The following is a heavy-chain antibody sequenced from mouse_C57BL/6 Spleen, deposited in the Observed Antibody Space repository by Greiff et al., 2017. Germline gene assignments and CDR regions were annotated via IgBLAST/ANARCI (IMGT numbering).Heavy chain of an antibody. CDR1: GYTFTDYE. CDR3: TRSDDYDGYYFDY. V-gene: IGHV1-15*01. D-gene: IGHD2-4*01. CDR2: IDPETGGT. J-gene: IGHJ2*01. Sequence: VQLQESGAELVRPGASVTLSCKASGYTFTDYEMHWVKQTPVHGLEWIGAIDPETGGTAYNQKFKGKAILTAEKSSSTAYMELRSLTSEDSAVYYCTRSDDYDGYYFDYWGQGTTLTVSS.